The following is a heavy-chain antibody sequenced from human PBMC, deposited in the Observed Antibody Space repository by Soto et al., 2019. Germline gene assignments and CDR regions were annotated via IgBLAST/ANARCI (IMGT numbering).Heavy chain of an antibody. D-gene: IGHD1-26*01. V-gene: IGHV3-33*01. CDR2: IWYDGSNK. Sequence: QVQLVESGGGVVQPGRSLRLSCAASGFTFSSYGMHWVRQAPGKGLEWVAVIWYDGSNKYYADSVKGRFTISRDNSKNTLYRQMNSLRAEDTAVYYCARDKVMGATGFGDYYYGMDVWGQGTTVTVSS. CDR3: ARDKVMGATGFGDYYYGMDV. J-gene: IGHJ6*02. CDR1: GFTFSSYG.